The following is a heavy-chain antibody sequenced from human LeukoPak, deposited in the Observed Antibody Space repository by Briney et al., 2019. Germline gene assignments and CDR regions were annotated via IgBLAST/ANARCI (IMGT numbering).Heavy chain of an antibody. V-gene: IGHV4-59*01. J-gene: IGHJ4*02. CDR2: IYYSGST. Sequence: PETLSLTCTVSGGSISSYYWSWIRQPPGKGLEWIGYIYYSGSTNYNPSLKSRVTISVDTSKNQFSLKLSSVTAADTAVYYCARSDYGVFVYYFDYWGQGTLVTVSS. D-gene: IGHD4-17*01. CDR1: GGSISSYY. CDR3: ARSDYGVFVYYFDY.